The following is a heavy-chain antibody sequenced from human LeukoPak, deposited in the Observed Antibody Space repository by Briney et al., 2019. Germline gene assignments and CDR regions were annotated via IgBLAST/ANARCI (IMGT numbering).Heavy chain of an antibody. J-gene: IGHJ4*02. CDR3: ARKGDTAMVVPFDY. CDR2: INHSGSA. Sequence: SETLSLTCAVYDGSFSGYYCSWIRQPPGKGLEWIGEINHSGSANYNPSLKSRVTISVDTSKNQFSLKLSSVTAADTAVYYCARKGDTAMVVPFDYWGQGTLVTVSS. V-gene: IGHV4-34*01. CDR1: DGSFSGYY. D-gene: IGHD5-18*01.